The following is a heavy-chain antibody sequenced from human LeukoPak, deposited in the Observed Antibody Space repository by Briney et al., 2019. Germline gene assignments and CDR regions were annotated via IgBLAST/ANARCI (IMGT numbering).Heavy chain of an antibody. Sequence: SETLSLTCAVYGGSFSGYYWSWIRQPPGKGLEWIGEINHSGSTNYNPSLKSRVTISVDTSKNQFSLKLSSVTAADTAVYYCARSQQWLVQRFDYWGKGTLVSVSS. CDR3: ARSQQWLVQRFDY. J-gene: IGHJ4*02. CDR2: INHSGST. V-gene: IGHV4-34*01. D-gene: IGHD6-19*01. CDR1: GGSFSGYY.